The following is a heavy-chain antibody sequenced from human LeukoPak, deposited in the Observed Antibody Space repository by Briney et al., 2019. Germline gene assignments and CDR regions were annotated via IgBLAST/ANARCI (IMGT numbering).Heavy chain of an antibody. D-gene: IGHD3-9*01. Sequence: PSETLSLTCIVSGGSFSASYWSWVRQPPGKGLEWIGEINHSGGSLYNPSLKSRVTLSVDMSKNQISLKLTSMTAADSAIYYCARTKRGYDILTGYHKSYFYYYMDVWGTGTTVTVSS. CDR2: INHSGGS. CDR3: ARTKRGYDILTGYHKSYFYYYMDV. J-gene: IGHJ6*03. CDR1: GGSFSASY. V-gene: IGHV4-34*01.